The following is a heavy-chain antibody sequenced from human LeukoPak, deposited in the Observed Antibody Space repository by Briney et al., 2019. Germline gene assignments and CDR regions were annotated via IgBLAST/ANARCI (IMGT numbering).Heavy chain of an antibody. CDR2: ISSSSSTI. J-gene: IGHJ4*02. CDR1: GFTFSSYS. D-gene: IGHD3-16*02. V-gene: IGHV3-48*01. Sequence: GGSLRLSCAASGFTFSSYSMNWVRQAPGKGLEWVSYISSSSSTIYYADSVKGRFTISRDNAKNSLYLQMNSLRAEDTAVYYCARADYDYVWGSYRSHYWGQGTLVTVSS. CDR3: ARADYDYVWGSYRSHY.